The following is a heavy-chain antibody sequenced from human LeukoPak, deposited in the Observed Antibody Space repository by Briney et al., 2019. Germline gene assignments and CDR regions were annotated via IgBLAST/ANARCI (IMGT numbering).Heavy chain of an antibody. V-gene: IGHV4-59*12. J-gene: IGHJ4*02. CDR2: IYYSGST. D-gene: IGHD3-10*01. CDR1: GGSISSYY. CDR3: ARGRITMVRGVTIRGGYYFDY. Sequence: SETLSLTCTVSGGSISSYYWSWIRQPPGKGLEWIGYIYYSGSTNYNPSLKSRVTISVDTSKNQFSLKLSSVTAADTAVYYCARGRITMVRGVTIRGGYYFDYWGQGTLVTVSS.